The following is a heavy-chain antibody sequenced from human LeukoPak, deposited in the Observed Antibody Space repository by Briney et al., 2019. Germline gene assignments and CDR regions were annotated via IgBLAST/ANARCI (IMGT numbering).Heavy chain of an antibody. CDR3: ASHSYGYNH. Sequence: PGGSLRLSCAASGFTFDDYAMHWVRQAPGKGLEWVSGISWNSGSIGYADSVKGRFTISRDNAKNSLYLQMNSLRAEDTAVYYCASHSYGYNHWGQGTLVIVSS. V-gene: IGHV3-9*01. D-gene: IGHD3-16*01. J-gene: IGHJ5*02. CDR2: ISWNSGSI. CDR1: GFTFDDYA.